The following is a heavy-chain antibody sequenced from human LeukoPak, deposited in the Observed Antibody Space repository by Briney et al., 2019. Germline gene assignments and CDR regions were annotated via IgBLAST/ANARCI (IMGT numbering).Heavy chain of an antibody. CDR3: ARAADYYDISGYYYDYYYYGMDV. J-gene: IGHJ6*02. Sequence: PGGSLRLSRAASGFTFSSYAMHWGRQAPGKGLGWVAVISYDGSNKYYADSVKGRFTISRDNSKNTLYLQMNSLRAEDTAVYYCARAADYYDISGYYYDYYYYGMDVWGQGTTVTVSS. CDR2: ISYDGSNK. V-gene: IGHV3-30*04. D-gene: IGHD3-22*01. CDR1: GFTFSSYA.